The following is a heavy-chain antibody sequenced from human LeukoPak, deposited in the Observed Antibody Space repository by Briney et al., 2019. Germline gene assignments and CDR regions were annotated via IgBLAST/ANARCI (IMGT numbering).Heavy chain of an antibody. CDR1: GYTFTDYY. CDR3: ARQFGSGWYFDY. J-gene: IGHJ4*02. Sequence: ASVKVSCKASGYTFTDYYMHWVRQAPGQGLEWMGWIHPNSGGTNSAQNFQGRVTMTRDTSITTAYMELSRLKSDDTAVYYCARQFGSGWYFDYWGQGTLATVSS. V-gene: IGHV1-2*02. D-gene: IGHD6-19*01. CDR2: IHPNSGGT.